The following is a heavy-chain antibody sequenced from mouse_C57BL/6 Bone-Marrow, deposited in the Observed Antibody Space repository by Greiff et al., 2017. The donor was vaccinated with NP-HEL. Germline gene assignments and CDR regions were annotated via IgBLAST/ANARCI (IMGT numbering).Heavy chain of an antibody. CDR2: IDPENGDT. Sequence: EVQLQQSGAELVRPGASVKLSCTASGFNIKDDYMHWVKQRPEQGLEWIGWIDPENGDTEYASKFQGKATITADTSSNTAYLQLSSLKSEDTAVYYCTIYGSSLAWFAYWGQGTLVTVSA. D-gene: IGHD1-1*01. J-gene: IGHJ3*01. V-gene: IGHV14-4*01. CDR1: GFNIKDDY. CDR3: TIYGSSLAWFAY.